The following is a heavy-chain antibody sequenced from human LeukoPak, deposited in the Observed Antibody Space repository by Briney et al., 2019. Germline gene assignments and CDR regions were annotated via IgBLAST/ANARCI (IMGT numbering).Heavy chain of an antibody. CDR1: GFTFNTFW. Sequence: GGSLRLSCAASGFTFNTFWMSWVRQAPGKGLEWVATIKEDGSERYYVDSVKGRFTISRDNAKNSLYLQVNSLRAEDTAVYYCARTGATRSFDYWGQGTLVTVSS. CDR2: IKEDGSER. J-gene: IGHJ4*02. D-gene: IGHD5-12*01. V-gene: IGHV3-7*01. CDR3: ARTGATRSFDY.